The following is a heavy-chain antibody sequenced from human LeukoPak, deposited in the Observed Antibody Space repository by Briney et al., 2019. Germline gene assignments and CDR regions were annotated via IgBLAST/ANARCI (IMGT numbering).Heavy chain of an antibody. Sequence: PGRSLRLSCAASGFTFDDYAMHWVRQAPGKGLEWVSGISWSSGSIGYADSVKGRFTISRDNAKNSLYLQMNSLRAEGTALYYCAKAIAAAGTHDAFDIWGQGTMVTVSS. D-gene: IGHD6-13*01. CDR2: ISWSSGSI. CDR3: AKAIAAAGTHDAFDI. V-gene: IGHV3-9*01. CDR1: GFTFDDYA. J-gene: IGHJ3*02.